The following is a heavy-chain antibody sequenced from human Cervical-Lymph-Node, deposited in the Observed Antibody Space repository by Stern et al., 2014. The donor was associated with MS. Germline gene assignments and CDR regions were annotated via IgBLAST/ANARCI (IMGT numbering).Heavy chain of an antibody. CDR2: IYYSGST. Sequence: QLQLQESGPGLVRPSQTLSLTCTVSGVFISRGGDYRTWIRPHPGKGLESLGSIYYSGSTYYNPSLKGRLLISLDTSGNHFSLNLNSVTAADTAVYYCARDVYSDSRRGLDVWGQGTTVTVSS. CDR1: GVFISRGGDY. D-gene: IGHD5-12*01. J-gene: IGHJ6*02. CDR3: ARDVYSDSRRGLDV. V-gene: IGHV4-31*03.